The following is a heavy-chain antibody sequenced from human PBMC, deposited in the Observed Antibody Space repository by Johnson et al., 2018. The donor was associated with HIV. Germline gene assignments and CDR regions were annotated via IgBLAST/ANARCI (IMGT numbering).Heavy chain of an antibody. Sequence: VQLVESGGGVVQPGGSLRLSCETSGFTFSSYDMHWVRQAPGKGLEWVAFIRYDGTNKHFADSVKGRFTISRDNSKNTLYLQMNGLRAEDTAVYYCAKDLSDIIRGHNCDVSELWGQGTMVTVSS. CDR2: IRYDGTNK. D-gene: IGHD1-1*01. V-gene: IGHV3-30*02. CDR3: AKDLSDIIRGHNCDVSEL. J-gene: IGHJ3*01. CDR1: GFTFSSYD.